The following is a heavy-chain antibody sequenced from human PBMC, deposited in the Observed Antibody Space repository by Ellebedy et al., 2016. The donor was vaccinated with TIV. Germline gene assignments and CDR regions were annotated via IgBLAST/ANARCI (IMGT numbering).Heavy chain of an antibody. Sequence: SETLSLTCAVYGGSFSGYYWSWIRQPPGKGLEWIGEINHSGSTNYNPSLKSRVTISVDTSKNQFSLKLSSVIAADTAVYYCARIPYYYGSGSYYRKEDAFDIWGQGTMVTVSS. CDR1: GGSFSGYY. V-gene: IGHV4-34*01. CDR2: INHSGST. CDR3: ARIPYYYGSGSYYRKEDAFDI. J-gene: IGHJ3*02. D-gene: IGHD3-10*01.